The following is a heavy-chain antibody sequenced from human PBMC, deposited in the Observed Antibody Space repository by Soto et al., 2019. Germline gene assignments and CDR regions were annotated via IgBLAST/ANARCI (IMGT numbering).Heavy chain of an antibody. V-gene: IGHV3-33*01. Sequence: QVQLVESGGGVVQPGKSLRLSCAASGFTFSNYGMHWVRQAPGKGLEWVAVIWYDGTKKYYQESVRDRFAISRDNSQNTVYLQMNSLRAEDSAIYYCARTPIRDYGDHFCDFWGPGTLVTVSS. J-gene: IGHJ4*02. CDR1: GFTFSNYG. CDR2: IWYDGTKK. CDR3: ARTPIRDYGDHFCDF. D-gene: IGHD4-17*01.